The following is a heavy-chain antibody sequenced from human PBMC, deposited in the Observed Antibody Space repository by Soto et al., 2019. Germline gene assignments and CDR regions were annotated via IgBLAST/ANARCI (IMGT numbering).Heavy chain of an antibody. CDR2: INHSGST. V-gene: IGHV4-34*01. J-gene: IGHJ4*02. D-gene: IGHD3-22*01. CDR1: GGSFSGYY. Sequence: LSLTCAVYGGSFSGYYWSWIRQPPGKGLEWIGEINHSGSTNYNPSLKSRVTISVDTSKNQFSLKLSSVTAADTAVYYCARVAYYYDSSGYYYWGQGTLVTVSS. CDR3: ARVAYYYDSSGYYY.